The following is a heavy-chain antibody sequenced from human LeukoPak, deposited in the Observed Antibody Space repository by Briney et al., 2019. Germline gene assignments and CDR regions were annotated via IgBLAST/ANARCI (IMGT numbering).Heavy chain of an antibody. D-gene: IGHD6-13*01. J-gene: IGHJ5*02. V-gene: IGHV3-33*06. Sequence: GGSLRLSCAASGFTFSSYGMHWVRQAPGKGLGWVAVIWYDGSNKYYADSVKGRFTISRDNSKNTLYLQMNSLRAEDTAVYYCAKEIAAAANWFDPWGQGTLVTVSS. CDR1: GFTFSSYG. CDR3: AKEIAAAANWFDP. CDR2: IWYDGSNK.